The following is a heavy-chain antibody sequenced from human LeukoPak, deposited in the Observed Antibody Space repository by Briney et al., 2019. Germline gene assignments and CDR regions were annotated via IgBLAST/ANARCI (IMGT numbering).Heavy chain of an antibody. J-gene: IGHJ6*02. CDR3: ARGDVVVPAAFYYGMDD. V-gene: IGHV4-4*07. CDR1: GGSISSYY. Sequence: PSETLSLTCTVSGGSISSYYWSWIRQPAGRGLEWIGRIYTSGSTNYNPSLKSRVTMSVDTSKNQFSLKLSSVTAADTAVYYCARGDVVVPAAFYYGMDDWGQGTTVTVSS. D-gene: IGHD2-2*01. CDR2: IYTSGST.